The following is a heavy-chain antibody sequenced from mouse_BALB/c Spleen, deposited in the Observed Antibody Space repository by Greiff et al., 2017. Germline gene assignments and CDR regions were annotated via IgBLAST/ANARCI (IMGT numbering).Heavy chain of an antibody. CDR2: ISSGSSTI. CDR1: GFTFSSFG. J-gene: IGHJ4*01. Sequence: EVMLVESGGGLVQPGGSRKLSCAASGFTFSSFGMHWVRQAPEKGLEWVAYISSGSSTIYYADTVKGRFTISRDNPKNTLFLQMTSLRSEDTAMYYCARWGDYDAMDYWGQGTSVTVSS. D-gene: IGHD2-13*01. CDR3: ARWGDYDAMDY. V-gene: IGHV5-17*02.